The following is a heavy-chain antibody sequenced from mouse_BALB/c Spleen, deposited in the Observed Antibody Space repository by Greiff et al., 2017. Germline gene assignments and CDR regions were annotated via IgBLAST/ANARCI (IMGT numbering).Heavy chain of an antibody. D-gene: IGHD1-1*01. Sequence: QVQLQQSGPGLVQPSQSLSITCTVSGFSLTSYGVHWVRQSPGKGLEWLGVIWSGGSTDYNAAFISRLSISKDNSKSQVFFKMNSLQANDTAIYYCARKIYYYGSSPPAMDYWGQGTSVTVSS. CDR3: ARKIYYYGSSPPAMDY. V-gene: IGHV2-2*02. CDR2: IWSGGST. CDR1: GFSLTSYG. J-gene: IGHJ4*01.